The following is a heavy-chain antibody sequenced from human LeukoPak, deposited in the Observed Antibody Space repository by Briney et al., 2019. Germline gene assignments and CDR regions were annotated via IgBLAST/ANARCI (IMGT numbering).Heavy chain of an antibody. CDR3: ARDPPIQCSNAVCAQFYFDY. CDR2: INPNSGGT. CDR1: GYTFTGYY. V-gene: IGHV1-2*02. J-gene: IGHJ4*02. Sequence: ASVKVSCKASGYTFTGYYMHWVRQAPGQGLEWMGWINPNSGGTNYAQKFQGRVTMTRDTSISTAYMELSRLRSDDTAVYYCARDPPIQCSNAVCAQFYFDYWGQGTLVTVSS. D-gene: IGHD2-8*01.